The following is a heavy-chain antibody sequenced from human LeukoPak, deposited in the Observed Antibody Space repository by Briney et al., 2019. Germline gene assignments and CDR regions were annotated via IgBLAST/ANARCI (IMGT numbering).Heavy chain of an antibody. CDR3: AWGSYRGPHIAQDGPDY. D-gene: IGHD3-16*02. CDR1: GFTVSSNY. Sequence: GGSLRLSCAASGFTVSSNYMIWVRQAPAMGLEWVSILYSGGTISYADSVKARFTISRDYSKNTLYLQMNALRAEDTAVYYCAWGSYRGPHIAQDGPDYWGQGTLVTVSS. V-gene: IGHV3-66*01. J-gene: IGHJ4*02. CDR2: LYSGGTI.